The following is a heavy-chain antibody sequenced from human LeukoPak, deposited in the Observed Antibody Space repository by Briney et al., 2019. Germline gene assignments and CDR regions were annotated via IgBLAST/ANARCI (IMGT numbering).Heavy chain of an antibody. CDR2: ISAYNGNT. CDR3: ARDPATYNWNDVDYFDY. V-gene: IGHV1-18*01. D-gene: IGHD1-1*01. J-gene: IGHJ4*02. Sequence: ASVKVSCKASGYTFTSYGISWVRQAPGQGLEWMGWISAYNGNTNYAQKLQGRVTTTTDTSTSTAYMELRSLRSDDTAVYYCARDPATYNWNDVDYFDYWGQGTLVTVSS. CDR1: GYTFTSYG.